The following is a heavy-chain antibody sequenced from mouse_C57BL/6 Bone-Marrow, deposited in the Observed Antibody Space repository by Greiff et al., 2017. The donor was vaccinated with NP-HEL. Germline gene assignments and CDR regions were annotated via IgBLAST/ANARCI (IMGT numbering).Heavy chain of an antibody. D-gene: IGHD2-5*01. CDR3: ARGWDSNYGDYAMDY. V-gene: IGHV3-5*01. CDR2: IYYSGTI. Sequence: DVQLQESGPGLVKPSQTVFLTCTVTGISITTGNYRWSWIRQFPGNKLEWIGYIYYSGTITYDPSLTSRTTITRDTPKNQFFLEMNSLTAEDTATYYCARGWDSNYGDYAMDYWGQGTSVTVSS. CDR1: GISITTGNYR. J-gene: IGHJ4*01.